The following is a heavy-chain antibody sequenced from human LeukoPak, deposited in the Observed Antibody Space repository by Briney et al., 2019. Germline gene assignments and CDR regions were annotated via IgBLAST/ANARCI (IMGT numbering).Heavy chain of an antibody. J-gene: IGHJ4*02. CDR2: IIPIFGTA. V-gene: IGHV1-69*06. CDR3: AISYSSGSPDY. CDR1: GGTFSSYA. D-gene: IGHD3-10*01. Sequence: ASVTVSCKASGGTFSSYAISWVRQAPGQGLEWMGRIIPIFGTANYAQKFQGRVTITADKSTSTAYMELSSLRSEDTAVYYCAISYSSGSPDYWGQGTLVTVSS.